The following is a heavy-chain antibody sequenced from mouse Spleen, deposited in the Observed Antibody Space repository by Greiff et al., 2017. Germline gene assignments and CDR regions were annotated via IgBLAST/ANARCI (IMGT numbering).Heavy chain of an antibody. V-gene: IGHV1-14*01. J-gene: IGHJ2*01. CDR2: INPYNDGT. Sequence: LQESGPELVKPGASVKMSCKASGYTFTSYVMHWVKQKPGQGLEWIGYINPYNDGTKYNEKFKGKATLTSDKSSSTAYMELSSLTSEDSAVYYCAREGYGNYFHFDYWGQGTTLTVSS. CDR1: GYTFTSYV. CDR3: AREGYGNYFHFDY. D-gene: IGHD2-1*01.